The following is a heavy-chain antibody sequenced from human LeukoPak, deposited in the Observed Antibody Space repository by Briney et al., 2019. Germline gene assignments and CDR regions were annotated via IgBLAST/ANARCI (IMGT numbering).Heavy chain of an antibody. J-gene: IGHJ4*02. V-gene: IGHV1-2*02. D-gene: IGHD1-7*01. Sequence: ASVKVSCKASGYTFTGYYIHWVRQAPGQGLEWMGWINPNSGNTNYAQRFQGGVTVTRDTSISTAYMELSRLRSADTAVYYCAREADNWNYVRRGPPFDYWGQGTLVTVSS. CDR1: GYTFTGYY. CDR3: AREADNWNYVRRGPPFDY. CDR2: INPNSGNT.